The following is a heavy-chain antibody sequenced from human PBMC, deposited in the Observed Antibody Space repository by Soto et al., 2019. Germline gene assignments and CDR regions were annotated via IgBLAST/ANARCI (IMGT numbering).Heavy chain of an antibody. CDR2: IWYDGSNK. Sequence: QVQLVESGGGVVQPGRSLRLSCAASGFTFSSYGMHWVRQAPGKGLEWVAVIWYDGSNKYYADSVKGRFTISRDNSKNTLYLQMNSLRADDTAVYYCARDHRLDSSGYSRLFDYWGQGTLVTVSS. CDR3: ARDHRLDSSGYSRLFDY. V-gene: IGHV3-33*01. D-gene: IGHD3-22*01. CDR1: GFTFSSYG. J-gene: IGHJ4*02.